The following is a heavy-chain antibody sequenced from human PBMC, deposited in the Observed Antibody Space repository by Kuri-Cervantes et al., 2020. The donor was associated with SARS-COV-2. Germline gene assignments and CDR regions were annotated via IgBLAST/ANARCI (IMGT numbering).Heavy chain of an antibody. J-gene: IGHJ6*02. V-gene: IGHV3-53*01. CDR2: TYSGGNA. Sequence: GESLKISCAVSGFTVSRNYMSWVRQAPGKGLEWVSVTYSGGNAYYADSVKGRFTISRDNSKNTLYLQMNSLRAEDTAVYYCAKADWANYYYYYGMDVWGQGTTVTVSS. CDR1: GFTVSRNY. CDR3: AKADWANYYYYYGMDV. D-gene: IGHD3-9*01.